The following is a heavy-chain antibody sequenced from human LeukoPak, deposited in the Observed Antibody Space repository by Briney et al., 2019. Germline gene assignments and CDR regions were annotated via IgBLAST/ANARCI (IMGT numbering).Heavy chain of an antibody. J-gene: IGHJ4*02. V-gene: IGHV3-30*03. D-gene: IGHD4-17*01. CDR1: GFTFSSYG. CDR3: ASGAGDYGYY. CDR2: ISYDGSNE. Sequence: GGSLRLSCAASGFTFSSYGMHWVRQAPGKGLEWVALISYDGSNEYYADSVKGRFTISRDKSKNTLYLQMNSLRAEDTAVYYCASGAGDYGYYWGQGTLVTVSS.